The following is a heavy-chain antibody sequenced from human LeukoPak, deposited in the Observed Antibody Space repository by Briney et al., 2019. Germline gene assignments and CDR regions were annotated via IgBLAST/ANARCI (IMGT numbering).Heavy chain of an antibody. V-gene: IGHV1-18*01. CDR1: GYTFTSYG. CDR3: ARDTPYYYDSSGYRSRFDY. Sequence: GASVKVSCKASGYTFTSYGISWVRQAPGQGLEWMGWISAYNGNTNYAQKLQGRVTMTTDTSTSTAYMELRSLRSDDTAVYYCARDTPYYYDSSGYRSRFDYWGQGTQVTVSS. D-gene: IGHD3-22*01. J-gene: IGHJ4*02. CDR2: ISAYNGNT.